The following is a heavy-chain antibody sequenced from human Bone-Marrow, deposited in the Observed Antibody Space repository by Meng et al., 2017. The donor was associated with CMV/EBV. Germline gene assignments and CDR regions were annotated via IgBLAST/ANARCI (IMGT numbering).Heavy chain of an antibody. J-gene: IGHJ5*02. V-gene: IGHV4-39*01. CDR3: TRRRKQGGFDP. Sequence: LSLTCAVSGDSISSFWPWFRQPPGKGLEWIGTIEFDVNTFYNPSLKSRVTMSVDTSKIQFSLKLRSVTAADTAVYYCTRRRKQGGFDPWGQGTLVTVSS. CDR2: IEFDVNT. CDR1: GDSISSF.